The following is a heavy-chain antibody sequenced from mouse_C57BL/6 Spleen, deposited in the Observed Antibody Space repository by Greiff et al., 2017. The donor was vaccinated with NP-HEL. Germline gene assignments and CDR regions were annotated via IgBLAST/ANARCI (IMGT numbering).Heavy chain of an antibody. CDR2: IRYDGST. V-gene: IGHV3-6*01. D-gene: IGHD2-5*01. CDR1: GYSITSGYY. J-gene: IGHJ2*01. CDR3: AREAYYSKNFDY. Sequence: VQLKESGPGLVKPSPSLSLTCSVTGYSITSGYYWNWIRQFPGNKLEWMGYIRYDGSTNYNPSFKNRISITRDTSKTQFFLKLNPVTTEDTATYYGAREAYYSKNFDYWGKGTTLTVSS.